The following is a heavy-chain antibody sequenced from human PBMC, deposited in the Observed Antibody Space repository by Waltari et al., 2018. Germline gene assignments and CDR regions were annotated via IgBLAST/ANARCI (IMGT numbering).Heavy chain of an antibody. D-gene: IGHD1-26*01. CDR2: IRTKAYGETT. CDR1: GFNFGDGA. J-gene: IGHJ1*01. CDR3: TIASGYSGSFLEYFRP. V-gene: IGHV3-49*04. Sequence: EVQLVESGGGLAQTGGYVRLSCTSAGFNFGDGAWCWVRQAPGKGLEWVGFIRTKAYGETTESAASVKGRFTISRDDSKSIAYLHFHSLKTEDPAVYYCTIASGYSGSFLEYFRPFGTGPLVTV.